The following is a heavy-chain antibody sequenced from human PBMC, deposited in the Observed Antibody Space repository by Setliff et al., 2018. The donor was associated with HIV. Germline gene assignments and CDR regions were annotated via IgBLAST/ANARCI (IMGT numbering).Heavy chain of an antibody. CDR1: GFTFKNAW. V-gene: IGHV3-15*01. J-gene: IGHJ4*02. Sequence: KPGGSLRLSCAASGFTFKNAWMNWVHQAPGKGLEWIGRIKSKTDGGTTDYAAPVKGRFTISRDDSKNTLYLQMNSLKTEDTAVYYCTSRYYYDSFLESGWGQGTLVTVSS. CDR3: TSRYYYDSFLESG. D-gene: IGHD3-22*01. CDR2: IKSKTDGGTT.